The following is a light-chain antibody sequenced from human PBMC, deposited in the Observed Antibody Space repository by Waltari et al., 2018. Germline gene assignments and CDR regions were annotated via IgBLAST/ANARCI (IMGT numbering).Light chain of an antibody. V-gene: IGLV2-23*02. Sequence: QSALTQPAPVSGSPVQPIPISCTGTCSDVRKSKRFSWSQQHPGKAPKLMISAVSKRPSGVSDRFSGSKSGDMASLTISGLQPEDDAEYFCSSYAGSSKGVFGGGTKVTVL. CDR3: SSYAGSSKGV. CDR2: AVS. CDR1: CSDVRKSKR. J-gene: IGLJ2*01.